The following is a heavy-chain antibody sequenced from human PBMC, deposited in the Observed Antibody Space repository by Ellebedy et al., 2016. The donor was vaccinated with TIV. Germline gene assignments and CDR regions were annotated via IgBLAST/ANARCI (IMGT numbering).Heavy chain of an antibody. V-gene: IGHV3-21*01. CDR1: GFTFTYNS. Sequence: GGSLRLSXIASGFTFTYNSMNWVRRAPGKGLEWVSSISSSSSFIYSADSVKGRFTISRDNAKHSLYLQMNSLRAEDTAVYYCARVALWGGAVAGITPDSDYWGQGTLVTVSS. CDR3: ARVALWGGAVAGITPDSDY. CDR2: ISSSSSFI. D-gene: IGHD6-19*01. J-gene: IGHJ4*02.